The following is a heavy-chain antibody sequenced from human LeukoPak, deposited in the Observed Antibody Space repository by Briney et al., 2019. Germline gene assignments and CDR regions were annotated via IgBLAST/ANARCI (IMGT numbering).Heavy chain of an antibody. D-gene: IGHD3-22*01. V-gene: IGHV1-18*01. Sequence: ASVTVSCKASGYTFTSCGISWVRQAPGQGLEWMGWISAYNGNTNYAQKLQGRVTMTTDTSTSTAYMELRSLRSDDTAVYYCARAPIYDSSGYYDYWGQGTLVTVSS. CDR2: ISAYNGNT. CDR3: ARAPIYDSSGYYDY. J-gene: IGHJ4*02. CDR1: GYTFTSCG.